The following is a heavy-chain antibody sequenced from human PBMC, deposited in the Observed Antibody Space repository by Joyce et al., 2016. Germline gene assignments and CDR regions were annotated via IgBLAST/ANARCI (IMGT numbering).Heavy chain of an antibody. CDR2: IIGDRRFI. D-gene: IGHD2-21*01. CDR3: ARGGLVYDYSMDV. V-gene: IGHV3-21*02. Sequence: EVQLVESGGGLVKPGGSLKISCAASGFMFSTSSMSWFRQAPGKGLEWVSAIIGDRRFIFLADSVRGRFTVSRDNAENSLYLQMKSLRVEDTAVYFCARGGLVYDYSMDVWGQGTTVIVSS. J-gene: IGHJ6*02. CDR1: GFMFSTSS.